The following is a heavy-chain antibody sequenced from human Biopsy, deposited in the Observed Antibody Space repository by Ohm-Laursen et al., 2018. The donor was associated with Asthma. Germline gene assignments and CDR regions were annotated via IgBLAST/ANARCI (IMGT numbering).Heavy chain of an antibody. CDR2: ISGSGGST. Sequence: SLRLSCAAARFTFTNYAMSWVRQAPGKGLEWVSAISGSGGSTYYADSVKGRFTISRDNSKNTLYLQMNSLRAEDTAVYYCAKGYYYDSSGFDYWGQGTLVTISS. V-gene: IGHV3-23*01. J-gene: IGHJ4*02. CDR3: AKGYYYDSSGFDY. D-gene: IGHD3-22*01. CDR1: RFTFTNYA.